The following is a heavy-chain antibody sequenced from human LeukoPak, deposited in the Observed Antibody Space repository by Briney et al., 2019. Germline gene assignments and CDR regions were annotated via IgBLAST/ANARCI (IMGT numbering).Heavy chain of an antibody. Sequence: AAVKVSCKASGYGFSDYYMHWVRQAPGQGLEYMGWINVNSGDNSCAQKFQGRVSMTRDTSITTLYMELTSLRSDDTAVYFCARGGGIQSCGGKTCFRGFVYWGQGTLVTVSS. J-gene: IGHJ4*02. CDR2: INVNSGDN. CDR1: GYGFSDYY. CDR3: ARGGGIQSCGGKTCFRGFVY. D-gene: IGHD2-21*01. V-gene: IGHV1-2*02.